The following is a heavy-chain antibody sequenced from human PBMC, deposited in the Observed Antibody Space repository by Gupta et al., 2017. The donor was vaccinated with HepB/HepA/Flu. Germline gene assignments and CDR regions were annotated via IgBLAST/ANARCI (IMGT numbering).Heavy chain of an antibody. Sequence: QVQLVQSGAEVKKPGASVKVSCTASRFTFTGYHLHLVRQAPGEGLEWMGWIYANSGGRNYAQKFQGWVSRTRDTSISTAYMELSRLRSDDTAVYYCARGPSLRYFDWTPNDYWGQGTLVTVSS. CDR2: IYANSGGR. D-gene: IGHD3-9*01. CDR1: RFTFTGYH. CDR3: ARGPSLRYFDWTPNDY. V-gene: IGHV1-2*04. J-gene: IGHJ4*02.